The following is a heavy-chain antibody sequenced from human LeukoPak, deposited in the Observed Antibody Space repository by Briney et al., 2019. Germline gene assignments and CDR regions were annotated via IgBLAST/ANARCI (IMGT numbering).Heavy chain of an antibody. CDR2: IVPIFGIA. J-gene: IGHJ6*02. D-gene: IGHD6-13*01. CDR1: GGSFSSYA. Sequence: ASVKVSCKASGGSFSSYAITWVRQAPGQGLEWMGRIVPIFGIANYAQNFQGSVTLTADKSTSTAHMEMSSLRSGDTAVYYCATDSLGIAAAGTDYYFALDVWGQGTTVTVSS. CDR3: ATDSLGIAAAGTDYYFALDV. V-gene: IGHV1-69*04.